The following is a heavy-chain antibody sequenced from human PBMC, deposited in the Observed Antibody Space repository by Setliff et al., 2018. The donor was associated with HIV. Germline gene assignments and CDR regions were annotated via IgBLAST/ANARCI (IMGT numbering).Heavy chain of an antibody. J-gene: IGHJ6*02. CDR1: GDTFTNYD. Sequence: GASVKVSCKPSGDTFTNYDIHWMRRATGQGLEWMGWMNPSSGVSGYALKFHDRVTMTRDTSITTLYMELSSLTSEDTAVYYCAKGKGVGGVIITGGLDVWGQGTTVTVSS. D-gene: IGHD3-10*01. V-gene: IGHV1-8*01. CDR3: AKGKGVGGVIITGGLDV. CDR2: MNPSSGVS.